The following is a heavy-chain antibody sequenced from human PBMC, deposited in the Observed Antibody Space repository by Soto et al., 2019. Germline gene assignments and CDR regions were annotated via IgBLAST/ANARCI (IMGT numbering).Heavy chain of an antibody. J-gene: IGHJ6*02. CDR3: ARDLRYYDSSGPNPVSYYYGMEV. V-gene: IGHV4-31*02. CDR1: GGSISSGGYY. D-gene: IGHD3-22*01. Sequence: PSETLSLTCTVSGGSISSGGYYWSWIRQHPGKGLEWIGYIYYSGSTYYNPSLKSRVTISVDTSKNQFSLKLSSVTAADTAVYYCARDLRYYDSSGPNPVSYYYGMEVWGQGTTVTVSS. CDR2: IYYSGST.